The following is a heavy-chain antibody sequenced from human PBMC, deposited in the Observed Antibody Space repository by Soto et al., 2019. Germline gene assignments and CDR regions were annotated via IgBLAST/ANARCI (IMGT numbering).Heavy chain of an antibody. CDR2: IYYSGST. CDR1: GGSISSYY. CDR3: ARGDYDFWSGYYTYYYGMDV. Sequence: SETLSLTCTVSGGSISSYYWSWIRQPPGKGLEWIGYIYYSGSTNYNPSLKSRVTISVDTPKNQFSLKLSSVTAADTAVYYCARGDYDFWSGYYTYYYGMDVWAKGPRSPS. D-gene: IGHD3-3*01. V-gene: IGHV4-59*01. J-gene: IGHJ6*02.